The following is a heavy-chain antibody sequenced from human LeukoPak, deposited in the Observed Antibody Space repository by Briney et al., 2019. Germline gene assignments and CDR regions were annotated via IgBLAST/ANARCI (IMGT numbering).Heavy chain of an antibody. J-gene: IGHJ4*02. Sequence: ASVKVSCKASGYTFTGYYMHWVRQAPGQGLEWMGWINPNSGGTNYAQKFQGRVTMTRDTSISTAYMELSWLRSDDTAVYYCARSKVGSSTLPIDYWGQGTPVTVSP. CDR3: ARSKVGSSTLPIDY. V-gene: IGHV1-2*02. D-gene: IGHD2-2*01. CDR2: INPNSGGT. CDR1: GYTFTGYY.